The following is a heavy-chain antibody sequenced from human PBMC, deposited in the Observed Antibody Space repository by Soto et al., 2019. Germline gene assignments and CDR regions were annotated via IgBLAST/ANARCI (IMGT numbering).Heavy chain of an antibody. V-gene: IGHV1-18*01. D-gene: IGHD3-22*01. CDR2: ISPYSGKT. CDR1: GYTFTTFG. Sequence: QVQLVQSGPEVKKPGASVKVSCKTSGYTFTTFGITWVRQAPGQGLEWMGWISPYSGKTNHAQKVQGRGTMTTDTPTSTAYMELRSLRSDDTAVYYCANCDASGYDKPAVYWGQGTLVTVSS. J-gene: IGHJ4*02. CDR3: ANCDASGYDKPAVY.